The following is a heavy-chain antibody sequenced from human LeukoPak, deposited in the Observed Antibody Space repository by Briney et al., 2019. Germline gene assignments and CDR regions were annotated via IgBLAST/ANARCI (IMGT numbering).Heavy chain of an antibody. CDR1: GFTFSSYA. D-gene: IGHD4-23*01. J-gene: IGHJ3*02. Sequence: GGSLRLSRAASGFTFSSYAMSWVRQAPGKGLEWVSAISGSGGSTYYADSVKGRFTIPRDNSKNTLYLQMNSLRAEDTAVYYCAKENTITMVVTEGAFDIWGQGTMVTVSS. V-gene: IGHV3-23*01. CDR2: ISGSGGST. CDR3: AKENTITMVVTEGAFDI.